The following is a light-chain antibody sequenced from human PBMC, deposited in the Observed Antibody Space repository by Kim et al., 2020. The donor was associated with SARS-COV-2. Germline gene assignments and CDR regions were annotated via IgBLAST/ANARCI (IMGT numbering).Light chain of an antibody. J-gene: IGKJ1*01. Sequence: ASVGDRVTITCRASQDISSDVAWYQQKPGKAPKLLIYAASTLESGVPSRFSGSGSGTDFTLTISSLQPEDFATYYCQQLNNYPRTFGQGTKVDIK. V-gene: IGKV1-9*01. CDR2: AAS. CDR1: QDISSD. CDR3: QQLNNYPRT.